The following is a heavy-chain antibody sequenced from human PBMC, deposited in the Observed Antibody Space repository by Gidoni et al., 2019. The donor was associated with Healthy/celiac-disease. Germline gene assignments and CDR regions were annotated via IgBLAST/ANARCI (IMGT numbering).Heavy chain of an antibody. CDR2: IYSGGST. V-gene: IGHV3-66*01. D-gene: IGHD6-6*01. Sequence: EVQLVESGGGLVQPGGSLSLSCAASGFTVSSNYMSWVRQAPGKGLEWVSVIYSGGSTYYADSVKGRFTISRDNSKNTLYLQMNSLRAEDTAVYYCALGESIAARSDYWGQGTLVTVSS. CDR3: ALGESIAARSDY. J-gene: IGHJ4*02. CDR1: GFTVSSNY.